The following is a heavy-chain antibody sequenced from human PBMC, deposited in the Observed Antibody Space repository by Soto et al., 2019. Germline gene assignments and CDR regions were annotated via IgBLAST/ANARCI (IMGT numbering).Heavy chain of an antibody. V-gene: IGHV1-18*01. CDR1: GYTSTNYH. CDR2: ISTYTGNT. Sequence: QVHLVQSGAEVKKPGASVKVSCKASGYTSTNYHINWVRQAPGQGLEWMGWISTYTGNTNYAQKLQGRVTMTTDTSTSTAYMELRSLRSDDTAVYYCARGYYYGSGRPTPGGMDVWGQGTTVTVSS. CDR3: ARGYYYGSGRPTPGGMDV. J-gene: IGHJ6*02. D-gene: IGHD3-10*01.